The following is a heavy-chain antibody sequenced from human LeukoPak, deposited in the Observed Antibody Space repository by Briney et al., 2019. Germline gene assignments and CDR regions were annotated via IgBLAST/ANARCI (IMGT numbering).Heavy chain of an antibody. CDR1: GXFSXXA. V-gene: IGHV1-69*05. J-gene: IGHJ4*02. CDR2: IIPIFGTA. Sequence: GXFSXXAISWVRQAPGQGLEWMGGIIPIFGTANYAQKFQGRVTITRNTSISTAYMELSSLRSEDTAVYYCARMWGVDYYNTTTYRDYWGQGTLVTVSS. D-gene: IGHD2/OR15-2a*01. CDR3: ARMWGVDYYNTTTYRDY.